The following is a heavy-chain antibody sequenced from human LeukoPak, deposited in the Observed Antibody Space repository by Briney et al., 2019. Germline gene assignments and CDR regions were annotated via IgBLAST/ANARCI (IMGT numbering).Heavy chain of an antibody. D-gene: IGHD5-18*01. CDR2: ISGSGGST. V-gene: IGHV3-23*01. CDR1: GFTFSSYA. Sequence: SGGSLRLSCAASGFTFSSYAMSWVRQAPGKGLEWVSAISGSGGSTYYADSVKGRFTISRDNSKNTLYLQMNSLRAEDTAVYYCAKDLRAKTDVDTAIVTWGQGTLVTVSS. J-gene: IGHJ4*02. CDR3: AKDLRAKTDVDTAIVT.